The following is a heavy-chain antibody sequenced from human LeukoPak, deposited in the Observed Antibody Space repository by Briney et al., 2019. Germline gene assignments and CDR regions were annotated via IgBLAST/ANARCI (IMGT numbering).Heavy chain of an antibody. CDR1: GYDFTNYW. CDR2: IYPGDSDT. CDR3: ARHGGSFLRDAFDI. D-gene: IGHD2/OR15-2a*01. V-gene: IGHV5-51*01. J-gene: IGHJ3*02. Sequence: GESLKISCKGSGYDFTNYWIGWVRQMPGKGLEWMGIIYPGDSDTRYGPSFQGQVAISADKSISTVHLQWSSLQASDTAMYYCARHGGSFLRDAFDIWGQGTMVTVSS.